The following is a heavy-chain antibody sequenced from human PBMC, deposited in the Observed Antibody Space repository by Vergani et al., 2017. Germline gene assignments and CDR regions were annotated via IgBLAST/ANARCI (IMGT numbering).Heavy chain of an antibody. CDR2: IYYSGST. J-gene: IGHJ3*02. CDR3: ARNPYCGGDGYSDAFDI. V-gene: IGHV4-61*05. CDR1: SGSISSSSYY. Sequence: QLQLQESGPGLVKPSETLSLTCTVSSGSISSSSYYWGWIRQPPGKGLEWIGYIYYSGSTNYNPSLKSRVTISVDTSKNQCSLTAADTAVYYCARNPYCGGDGYSDAFDIWGQGTMVTVSA. D-gene: IGHD2-21*02.